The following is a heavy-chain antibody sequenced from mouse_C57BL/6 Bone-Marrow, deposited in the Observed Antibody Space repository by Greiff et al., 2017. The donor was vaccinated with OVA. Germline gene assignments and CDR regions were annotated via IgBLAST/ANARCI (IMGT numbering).Heavy chain of an antibody. V-gene: IGHV2-9-1*01. CDR2: IWTGGGT. CDR3: ARYYGSSYGY. Sequence: QVQLQQSGPGLVAPSQSLSITCTVSGFSLTSYAISWVRQPPGKGLEWLGVIWTGGGTTYYSALKSRLSISKDNSKSQVFLKMNSLQTDDTARYYCARYYGSSYGYWGQGTLVTVSA. CDR1: GFSLTSYA. J-gene: IGHJ3*01. D-gene: IGHD1-1*01.